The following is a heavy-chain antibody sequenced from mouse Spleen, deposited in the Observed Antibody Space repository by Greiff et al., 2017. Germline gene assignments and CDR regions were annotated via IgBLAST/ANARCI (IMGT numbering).Heavy chain of an antibody. CDR3: TRSDYYGSSPSWFAY. CDR2: IYPGNSDT. J-gene: IGHJ3*01. CDR1: GYTFTSYW. Sequence: EVQRVESGTVLARPGASVKMSCKTSGYTFTSYWMHWVKQRPGQGLEWIGAIYPGNSDTSYNQKFKGKAKLTAVTSASTAYMELSSLTNEDSAVYYCTRSDYYGSSPSWFAYWGQGTLVTVSA. D-gene: IGHD1-1*01. V-gene: IGHV1-5*01.